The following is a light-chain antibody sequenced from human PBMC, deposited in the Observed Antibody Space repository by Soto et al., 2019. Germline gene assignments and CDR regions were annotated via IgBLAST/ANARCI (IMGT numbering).Light chain of an antibody. CDR2: GAS. CDR1: QSVSSSY. CDR3: QQYGSSRT. Sequence: ETLLTQSPGTLSLSPGERATLSCRASQSVSSSYLAWYQQKPGQAPRLLISGASSRATGIPDRFSGSGSGTDFTLTISSLEPEDFAVYYCQQYGSSRTFGQGTKLEIQ. V-gene: IGKV3-20*01. J-gene: IGKJ1*01.